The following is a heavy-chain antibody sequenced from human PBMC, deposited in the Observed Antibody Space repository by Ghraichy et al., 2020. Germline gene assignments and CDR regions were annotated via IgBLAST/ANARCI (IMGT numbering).Heavy chain of an antibody. Sequence: RGSLRLSCVVSEFTFSIYAMNWVRQAPGKGLEWVSGISSSGGSTYYADSVKGRFTISRDNSKNTVYLQMNSLRVEDTAIYYCAKDRVAAGYYYAMDVWGLGTTVTVSS. D-gene: IGHD2-15*01. CDR1: EFTFSIYA. CDR3: AKDRVAAGYYYAMDV. J-gene: IGHJ6*02. V-gene: IGHV3-23*01. CDR2: ISSSGGST.